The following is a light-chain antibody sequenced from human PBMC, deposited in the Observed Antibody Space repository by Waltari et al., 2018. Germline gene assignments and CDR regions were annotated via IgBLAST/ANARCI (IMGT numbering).Light chain of an antibody. CDR1: SSNIGAGYD. CDR3: QSYDSSLRGPVV. CDR2: DNN. V-gene: IGLV1-40*01. Sequence: QSVLTQPPSVSGATGQRVTISCTGSSSNIGAGYDVHWYQQLPGTAPKLLIYDNNNRPSGGPDRFSGSKSGTSASLAITGLQAEDEADYHCQSYDSSLRGPVVFGGGTKLTVL. J-gene: IGLJ2*01.